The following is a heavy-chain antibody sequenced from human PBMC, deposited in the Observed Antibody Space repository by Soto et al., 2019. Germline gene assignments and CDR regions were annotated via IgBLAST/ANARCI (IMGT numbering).Heavy chain of an antibody. Sequence: GASVKVSCKASGGTFSSYAISWVRQAPGQGLEWMGWIIPIFGTANYAQKFQGRVTITADKSTSTAYMELSSLRSEDTAVYYCARDHDDYDFWSGYPRPPYYYYGMDVWGQGTTVTVSS. D-gene: IGHD3-3*01. CDR3: ARDHDDYDFWSGYPRPPYYYYGMDV. J-gene: IGHJ6*02. CDR2: IIPIFGTA. CDR1: GGTFSSYA. V-gene: IGHV1-69*06.